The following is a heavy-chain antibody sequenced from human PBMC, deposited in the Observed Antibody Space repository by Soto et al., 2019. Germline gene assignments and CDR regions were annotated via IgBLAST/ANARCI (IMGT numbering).Heavy chain of an antibody. J-gene: IGHJ6*02. Sequence: QVQLVQSGAEVKKPGASVKVSCKASGYTFTSYGISWVRQAPGQGLEWMGWISAYNGNTNYAQKLQGRVTMTTDTSTSTAYMELRSLISDDTAVYYCARVAGKVDIVVVPAAIKAIYGMDVWGQGTTVTV. CDR3: ARVAGKVDIVVVPAAIKAIYGMDV. D-gene: IGHD2-2*02. CDR2: ISAYNGNT. CDR1: GYTFTSYG. V-gene: IGHV1-18*04.